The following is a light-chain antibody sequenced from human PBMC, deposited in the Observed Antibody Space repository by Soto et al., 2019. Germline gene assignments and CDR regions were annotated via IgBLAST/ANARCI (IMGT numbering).Light chain of an antibody. CDR1: QSVSSSQ. J-gene: IGKJ4*01. V-gene: IGKV3D-20*02. CDR3: QQRSNWTLT. Sequence: EIVLTQSPGTLSFSPGERSTLSCRSSQSVSSSQLAWYQQKPGQAPRLLIYDASNTATGIPARFSGSGSGTDFTLTISSLEPEDFAVYYCQQRSNWTLTFGGGTKV. CDR2: DAS.